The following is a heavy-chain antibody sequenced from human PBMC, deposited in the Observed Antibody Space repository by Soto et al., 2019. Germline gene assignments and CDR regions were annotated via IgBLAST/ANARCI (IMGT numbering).Heavy chain of an antibody. V-gene: IGHV1-3*01. CDR2: INAGNGNT. Sequence: QVQLVQSGAEVKKPGASVKVSCKASGYTFTSYAMHWVRQAPGQRLEWMGWINAGNGNTKYSQKFQGRVTITRDTSASTAYMELSSLRSEVTAVYYCARDTPLEWELLYYFYYWGQGTLVTVSS. D-gene: IGHD1-26*01. CDR3: ARDTPLEWELLYYFYY. J-gene: IGHJ4*02. CDR1: GYTFTSYA.